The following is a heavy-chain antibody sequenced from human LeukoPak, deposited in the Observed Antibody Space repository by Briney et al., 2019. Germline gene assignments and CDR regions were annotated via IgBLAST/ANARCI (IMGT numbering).Heavy chain of an antibody. Sequence: SETLSLTCTVSGGSISSYYWSWIRQPPGKGLEWIGYIYYSGSTNYNPSLKSRVTISVDTSKNQFSLKLSSVTAADTAVYYCARQRATVRPDYWGQGTLVTVSS. CDR3: ARQRATVRPDY. V-gene: IGHV4-59*08. CDR2: IYYSGST. J-gene: IGHJ4*02. CDR1: GGSISSYY. D-gene: IGHD4-17*01.